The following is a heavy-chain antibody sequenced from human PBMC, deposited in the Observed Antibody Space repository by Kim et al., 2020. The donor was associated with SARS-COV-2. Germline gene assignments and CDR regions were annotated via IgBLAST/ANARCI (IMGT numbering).Heavy chain of an antibody. J-gene: IGHJ3*02. V-gene: IGHV3-48*02. Sequence: GGSLRLSCAASGFTFSSYSMNWVRQAPGKGLEWVSYISSSSSTIYYADSVKGRFTISRDNAKNSLYLQMNSLRDEDTAVYYCARDTYYYDSSGYPYAFDIWGQGAMVTVSS. CDR2: ISSSSSTI. CDR3: ARDTYYYDSSGYPYAFDI. D-gene: IGHD3-22*01. CDR1: GFTFSSYS.